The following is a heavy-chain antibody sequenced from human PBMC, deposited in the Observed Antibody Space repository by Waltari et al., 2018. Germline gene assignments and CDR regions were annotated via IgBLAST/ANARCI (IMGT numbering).Heavy chain of an antibody. CDR1: GYSISSGYY. CDR2: IYHSGST. V-gene: IGHV4-38-2*01. D-gene: IGHD2-21*02. Sequence: QVQLQESGPGLVKPSETLSLTCAVSGYSISSGYYWGWIRQPPGKGLEWIGSIYHSGSTYYNPSLKSRVTISVDTSKNQFSLKLSSVTAADTAVYYCARHAGVGRVVTLWGQGTLVTVSS. CDR3: ARHAGVGRVVTL. J-gene: IGHJ4*02.